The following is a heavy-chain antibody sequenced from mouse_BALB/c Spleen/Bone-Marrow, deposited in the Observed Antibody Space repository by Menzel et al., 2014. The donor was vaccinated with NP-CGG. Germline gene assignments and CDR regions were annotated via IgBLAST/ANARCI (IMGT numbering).Heavy chain of an antibody. D-gene: IGHD2-1*01. CDR3: ARGNYYGNWFAY. CDR2: VNPYNGGT. Sequence: VQLQQSGTELVKPGASVKMSCKASGYTFTDYYMDWVKQSHGESFEWIGRVNPYNGGTSYNQKFKGKATLTVDKSSSTAYMELNSLTSEDSAVYYCARGNYYGNWFAYWGQGTLVTVSA. J-gene: IGHJ3*01. CDR1: GYTFTDYY. V-gene: IGHV1-19*01.